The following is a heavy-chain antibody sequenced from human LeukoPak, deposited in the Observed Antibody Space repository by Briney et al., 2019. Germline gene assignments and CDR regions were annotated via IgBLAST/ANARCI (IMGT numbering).Heavy chain of an antibody. CDR3: ARDKVDGDSYFDS. V-gene: IGHV3-7*01. CDR1: GFTFSSYS. Sequence: GGSLRLSCAASGFTFSSYSMNWVRQAPGKRLEWVANIKQDGSEKYYVDSVKGRFTISRDNAKNSLYLQMNSLRAEDTAVYYCARDKVDGDSYFDSWGQGTLVTVSS. CDR2: IKQDGSEK. D-gene: IGHD4-17*01. J-gene: IGHJ4*02.